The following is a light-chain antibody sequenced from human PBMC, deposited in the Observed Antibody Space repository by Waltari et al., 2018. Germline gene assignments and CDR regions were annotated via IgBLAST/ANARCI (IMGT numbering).Light chain of an antibody. CDR1: QAISSS. CDR3: QQFYNYPPT. CDR2: DAS. Sequence: ATQLTHPLPHSSASVAARVTIACRASQAISSSLVWYQQKPGKAPKLLIYDASTLENGVPSRFSGSGSGTDFTLTISSLQPEDFSTYHCQQFYNYPPTFGQGTRLEIK. J-gene: IGKJ5*01. V-gene: IGKV1D-13*01.